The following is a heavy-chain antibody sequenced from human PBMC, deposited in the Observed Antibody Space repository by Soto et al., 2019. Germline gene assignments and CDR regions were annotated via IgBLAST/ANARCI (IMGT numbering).Heavy chain of an antibody. CDR3: ARVGSGFYYVDY. J-gene: IGHJ4*02. CDR1: GGSISSGGYY. Sequence: SETLSLTCTVSGGSISSGGYYWSWIRQPPGKGLEWIGEINHSGSTNYNPSLKSRVTISVDTSKNQFSLKLSSVTAADTAVYYCARVGSGFYYVDYWGQGTLVTVS. V-gene: IGHV4-39*07. CDR2: INHSGST. D-gene: IGHD3-22*01.